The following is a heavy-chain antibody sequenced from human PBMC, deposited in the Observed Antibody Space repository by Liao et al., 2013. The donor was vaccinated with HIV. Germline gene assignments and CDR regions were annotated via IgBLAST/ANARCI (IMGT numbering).Heavy chain of an antibody. CDR2: IYVSGSA. V-gene: IGHV4-61*02. CDR3: ARGTYYYDSSGRHFDS. Sequence: QVKLQESGPGLVKPSQTLSLTCTVSGGSISSGSYYWSWIRQPAGKGLEWIGRIYVSGSANYNPSLKSQVTMSVDTSKNQFSLKLNSVTAADTAVYYCARGTYYYDSSGRHFDSWGQGTLVIVSS. D-gene: IGHD3-22*01. J-gene: IGHJ4*02. CDR1: GGSISSGSYY.